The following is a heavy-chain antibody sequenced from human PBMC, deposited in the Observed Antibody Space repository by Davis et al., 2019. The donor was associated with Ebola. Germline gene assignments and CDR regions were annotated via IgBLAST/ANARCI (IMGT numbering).Heavy chain of an antibody. Sequence: GESLKISCAASGFTFSSYGMHWVRQAPGKGLEWVAVIWYDGSNKYYADSVKGRFTISRDNSKNTLYLQMSSLRAEDTAVYYCARDSPAVAGTWDYWGQGTLVTVSS. V-gene: IGHV3-33*01. CDR1: GFTFSSYG. CDR2: IWYDGSNK. D-gene: IGHD6-19*01. CDR3: ARDSPAVAGTWDY. J-gene: IGHJ4*02.